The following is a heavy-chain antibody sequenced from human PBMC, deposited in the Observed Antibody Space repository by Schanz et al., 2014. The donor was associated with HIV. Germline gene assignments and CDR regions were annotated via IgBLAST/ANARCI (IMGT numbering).Heavy chain of an antibody. CDR3: AREKMGWTTLRGSSFDI. D-gene: IGHD3-10*01. CDR1: GYTFTNYF. V-gene: IGHV1-18*04. CDR2: ISAYNGNT. Sequence: QVQLVQSGAEVKKPGASVKVSCKASGYTFTNYFIHWVRQAPGQGLEWMGWISAYNGNTNYAQKLQGRVTMTTDTSTSTAYMELRSLTSDDTAVYYCAREKMGWTTLRGSSFDIWGQGTVVTVSS. J-gene: IGHJ3*02.